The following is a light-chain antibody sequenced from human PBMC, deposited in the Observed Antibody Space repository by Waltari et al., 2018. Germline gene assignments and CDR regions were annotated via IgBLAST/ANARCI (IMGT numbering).Light chain of an antibody. Sequence: LFVSPGEGATLSCRASQSISRHVAWYHQKSGQAPRLLIFDASARATGIPARFSGSGSGTEFTLTISSLQSEDVGVYYCQQYNNWPPLTFGGGAKVEIK. CDR3: QQYNNWPPLT. CDR2: DAS. CDR1: QSISRH. V-gene: IGKV3D-15*01. J-gene: IGKJ4*01.